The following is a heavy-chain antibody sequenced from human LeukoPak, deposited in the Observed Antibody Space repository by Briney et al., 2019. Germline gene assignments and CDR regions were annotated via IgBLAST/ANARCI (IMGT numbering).Heavy chain of an antibody. CDR2: IYYSWNT. D-gene: IGHD6-13*01. V-gene: IGHV4-59*08. Sequence: YIYYSWNTNYNPSLKSPLTISIDTSKNQFSLKLSSVTAADTAVYYCARYKRVTAAGFVPWGQGTLVTVSS. CDR3: ARYKRVTAAGFVP. J-gene: IGHJ5*02.